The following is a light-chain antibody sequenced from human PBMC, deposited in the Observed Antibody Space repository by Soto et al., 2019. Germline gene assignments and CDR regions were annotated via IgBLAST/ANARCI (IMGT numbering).Light chain of an antibody. Sequence: EIVMTQSPGTLSLSPGERATLSCRASQSVSSSYLSWYQQKPGQAPRLLIYGASIRATGIPARFSGSGSGTACTLTISSLQPEDFAVYYCQQDYNLPWTFGQGTKVEIK. V-gene: IGKV3D-7*01. J-gene: IGKJ1*01. CDR1: QSVSSSY. CDR2: GAS. CDR3: QQDYNLPWT.